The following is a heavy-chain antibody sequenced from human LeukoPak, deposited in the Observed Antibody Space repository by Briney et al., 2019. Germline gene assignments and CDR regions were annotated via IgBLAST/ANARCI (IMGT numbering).Heavy chain of an antibody. CDR2: ISGSGGST. D-gene: IGHD6-13*01. J-gene: IGHJ4*02. V-gene: IGHV3-23*01. Sequence: PGGSLRLSCAASGFTFSSYAMSWVRQAPGKGLEWVSAISGSGGSTYYADSVKGRFTISRDNSKNTLYLQMNSLRAEDTAIYYCARDSSYSSSWYNDYWGQGTLVTVSS. CDR3: ARDSSYSSSWYNDY. CDR1: GFTFSSYA.